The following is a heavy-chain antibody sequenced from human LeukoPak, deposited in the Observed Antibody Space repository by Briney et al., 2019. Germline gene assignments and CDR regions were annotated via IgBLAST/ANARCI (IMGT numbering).Heavy chain of an antibody. D-gene: IGHD3-3*01. CDR3: ARDENYDFWSSYLGY. CDR2: ISSSGGSI. J-gene: IGHJ4*02. Sequence: GGSLRISCAASGFTFGSFEMNWVRQAPGKGLEWVSYISSSGGSIHYADSVKGRFTISRGNPKNSLYLEMNSLRAEDTAVYYCARDENYDFWSSYLGYWGQGILVTVSS. V-gene: IGHV3-48*03. CDR1: GFTFGSFE.